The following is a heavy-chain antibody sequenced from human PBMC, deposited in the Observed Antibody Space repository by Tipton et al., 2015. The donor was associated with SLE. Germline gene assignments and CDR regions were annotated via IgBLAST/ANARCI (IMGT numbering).Heavy chain of an antibody. CDR3: AKFEKTTDFYLDS. Sequence: QLVQSGGGLIQSGGSLRLSCATSGFTFSSYALSWVRRAPGKGLEWVSAISGGGGSTYYADFVKGRFSISIDKSKKTLLLQMNSLRVDDTATYYCAKFEKTTDFYLDSWGQGTLVSVSS. V-gene: IGHV3-23*04. CDR2: ISGGGGST. CDR1: GFTFSSYA. D-gene: IGHD1/OR15-1a*01. J-gene: IGHJ4*02.